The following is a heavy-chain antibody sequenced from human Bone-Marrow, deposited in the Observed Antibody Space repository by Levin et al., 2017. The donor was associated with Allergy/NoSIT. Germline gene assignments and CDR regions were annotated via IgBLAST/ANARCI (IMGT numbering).Heavy chain of an antibody. V-gene: IGHV5-10-1*01. CDR1: GYTFTNYW. D-gene: IGHD3-9*01. Sequence: NPGESLKISCKASGYTFTNYWIAWVRQKPGKGLEWMGRIDPNDSSSTYDPSLQGLVTMSVDKSSSTAYLQWTSLRASDTAMYYCVSPVYYEDLTDHDREPSDIWGQGTLVIVSS. J-gene: IGHJ3*02. CDR3: VSPVYYEDLTDHDREPSDI. CDR2: IDPNDSSS.